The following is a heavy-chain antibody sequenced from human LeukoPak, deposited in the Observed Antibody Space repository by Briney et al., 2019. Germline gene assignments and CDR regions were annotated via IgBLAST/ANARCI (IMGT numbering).Heavy chain of an antibody. J-gene: IGHJ5*02. CDR2: ISGLGGTT. CDR3: AREGNCTTTTCGWFDP. Sequence: GGSLRLSCAVSGFTFINYAMTWVRQSPEKGLEWIAAISGLGGTTYYADSVKGRFTIPRDNSENLLYLEMNSLRAEDSAKYYCAREGNCTTTTCGWFDPWGQGTRVTVSS. D-gene: IGHD2-2*01. V-gene: IGHV3-23*01. CDR1: GFTFINYA.